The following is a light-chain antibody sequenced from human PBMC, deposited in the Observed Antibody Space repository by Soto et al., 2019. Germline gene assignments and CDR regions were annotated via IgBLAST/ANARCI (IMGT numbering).Light chain of an antibody. V-gene: IGKV3D-20*02. CDR3: HQRKSWPRT. Sequence: DIVLTQSPATLSLSPGERATLSCGASQSVSSSRLAWYQQNPGQAPRLLIFDASNRATGIPVRFSGSGSGTDFTLTISSLEPEDFAVYYCHQRKSWPRTFGQGTKVDIK. CDR2: DAS. CDR1: QSVSSSR. J-gene: IGKJ1*01.